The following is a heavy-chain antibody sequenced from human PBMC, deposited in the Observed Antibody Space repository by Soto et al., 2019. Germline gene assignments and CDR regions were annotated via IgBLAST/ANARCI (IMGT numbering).Heavy chain of an antibody. J-gene: IGHJ4*02. CDR2: ISYDGSNK. CDR1: GFVFSNYG. V-gene: IGHV3-30*03. CDR3: SRDFSTNYQIDY. D-gene: IGHD2-8*01. Sequence: QVQLVESGGGVVQPGRSLRLSCAASGFVFSNYGMHWVRQTPGKGLEWLAVISYDGSNKYYADSVKGRCTISRDNSQNTLYLQMNGLSTYDTAVYYCSRDFSTNYQIDYWGQGTLVTVSS.